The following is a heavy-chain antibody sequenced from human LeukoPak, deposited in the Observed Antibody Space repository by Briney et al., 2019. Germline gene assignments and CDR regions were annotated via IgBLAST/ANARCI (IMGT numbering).Heavy chain of an antibody. V-gene: IGHV4-34*01. CDR1: GGSFSGYY. CDR2: IYYSGST. CDR3: ARTSAYDFWSGYSCYYYGMDV. D-gene: IGHD3-3*01. J-gene: IGHJ6*02. Sequence: SETLSLTCAVYGGSFSGYYWSWIRQPPGKGLEWIGSIYYSGSTYYNPSLKSRVTISVDTSKNQFSLKLSSVTAADTAVYYCARTSAYDFWSGYSCYYYGMDVWGQGTTVTVSS.